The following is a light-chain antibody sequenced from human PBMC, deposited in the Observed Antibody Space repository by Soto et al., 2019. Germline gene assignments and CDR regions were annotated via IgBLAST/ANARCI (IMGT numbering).Light chain of an antibody. CDR3: QHYNDWPLT. Sequence: EIVMTQSPATLSVSPGERATLSCRASQSVSSNLAWYQQKPGQAPSLLIYDISARATGIPTRFSGSGSGTEFTLTISSLQSEDFAVYYCQHYNDWPLTFGGGTKVEIK. V-gene: IGKV3D-15*01. CDR2: DIS. J-gene: IGKJ4*01. CDR1: QSVSSN.